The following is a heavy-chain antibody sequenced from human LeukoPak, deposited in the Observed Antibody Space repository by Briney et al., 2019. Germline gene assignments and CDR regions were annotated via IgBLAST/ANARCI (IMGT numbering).Heavy chain of an antibody. J-gene: IGHJ4*02. CDR3: AKDGGLWVAAHWGDS. D-gene: IGHD2-15*01. CDR1: GFTFSSYT. CDR2: ITTSDGNT. V-gene: IGHV3-23*01. Sequence: GGSLRLSCAASGFTFSSYTMSWVRQAPGEGLERVSTITTSDGNTYYAASVKGRFTVSRDNSKNTLYLQMNSLRAEDTAVYYCAKDGGLWVAAHWGDSWGRGTLVTVSS.